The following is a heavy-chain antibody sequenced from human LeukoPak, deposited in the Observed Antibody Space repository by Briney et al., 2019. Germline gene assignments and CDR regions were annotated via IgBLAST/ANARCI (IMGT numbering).Heavy chain of an antibody. J-gene: IGHJ5*02. V-gene: IGHV1-69*04. CDR2: IIPILGIA. CDR3: AGDNPRVIDP. Sequence: ASVKASCKASGGTFSSYAISWVRQAPGQGLEWMGRIIPILGIANYAQKFQGRVTITADKSTSTAYMELSSLRSEDTAVYYCAGDNPRVIDPWGQGTLVTVSS. CDR1: GGTFSSYA.